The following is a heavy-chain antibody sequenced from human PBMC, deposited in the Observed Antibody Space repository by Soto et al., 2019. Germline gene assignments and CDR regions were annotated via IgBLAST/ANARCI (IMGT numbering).Heavy chain of an antibody. V-gene: IGHV4-30-4*01. D-gene: IGHD3-3*01. J-gene: IGHJ4*02. Sequence: QVRLQESGPKLVRPSQTLSLTCSVSGVSINRGDYYWSWIRQSPGRGLEWIGSIYYNGDTNYNPSLGSRVTMSVDTSKNQFFLDLRSVVAADTAVYFCAREGGDFVQVPCYWGQGTLITVSS. CDR2: IYYNGDT. CDR3: AREGGDFVQVPCY. CDR1: GVSINRGDYY.